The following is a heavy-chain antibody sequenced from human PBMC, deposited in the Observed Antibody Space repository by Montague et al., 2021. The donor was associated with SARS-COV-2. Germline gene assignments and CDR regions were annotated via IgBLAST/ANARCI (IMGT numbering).Heavy chain of an antibody. Sequence: SETLSLTCTVSGGSISSSSYYWGWIRQPPGMVLEWIGNIYYSGNTYYTPSLKSRVTISVDTSKYQFSLKLSSVTAADTAVYYFANMGVGRITIFGVVSRGGLDDWGQGTLVNVSS. CDR1: GGSISSSSYY. CDR2: IYYSGNT. D-gene: IGHD3-3*01. J-gene: IGHJ4*02. CDR3: ANMGVGRITIFGVVSRGGLDD. V-gene: IGHV4-39*01.